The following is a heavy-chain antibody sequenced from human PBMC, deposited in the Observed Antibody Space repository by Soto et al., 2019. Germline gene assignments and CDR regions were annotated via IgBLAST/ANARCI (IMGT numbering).Heavy chain of an antibody. V-gene: IGHV4-30-2*01. CDR3: ARDSLSGYYFDY. J-gene: IGHJ4*02. CDR2: TYPSGGT. CDR1: GDSISSGGYS. D-gene: IGHD3-22*01. Sequence: QLQLQESGSGLVKPSQTLSLTCVVSGDSISSGGYSWNWIRQPPGKGLEWIGHTYPSGGTLYNPSLDSRVTISVDKSTNQFSLRLTSVTAADTAVYYCARDSLSGYYFDYWGQGTLVTVSS.